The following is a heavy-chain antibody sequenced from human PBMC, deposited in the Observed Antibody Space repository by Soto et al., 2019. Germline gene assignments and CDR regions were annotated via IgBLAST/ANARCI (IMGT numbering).Heavy chain of an antibody. CDR3: ARGGIAAAGNLWFDP. V-gene: IGHV1-69*02. D-gene: IGHD6-13*01. J-gene: IGHJ5*02. CDR2: IIPILGIA. CDR1: GYTFSSYT. Sequence: GASVKVSCKASGYTFSSYTISWVRQAPGQGLEWMGRIIPILGIANYAQKFQGRVTITADKSTSTAYMELSSLRSEDTAVYYCARGGIAAAGNLWFDPWGQGTLVTVSS.